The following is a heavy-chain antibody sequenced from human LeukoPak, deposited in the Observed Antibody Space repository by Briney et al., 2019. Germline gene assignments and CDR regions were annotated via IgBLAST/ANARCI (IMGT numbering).Heavy chain of an antibody. D-gene: IGHD3-10*01. CDR2: IGTAGDT. CDR1: GFTFSNYG. J-gene: IGHJ4*02. Sequence: PGGSLRLSCAASGFTFSNYGMHWVRQATGKGLEWVSAIGTAGDTYYSGSVKGRFTISRENAKNSLYLQMNSLKAGDTAVYYCARGGWFGELLRPFDYWGQGSLVTVSS. CDR3: ARGGWFGELLRPFDY. V-gene: IGHV3-13*01.